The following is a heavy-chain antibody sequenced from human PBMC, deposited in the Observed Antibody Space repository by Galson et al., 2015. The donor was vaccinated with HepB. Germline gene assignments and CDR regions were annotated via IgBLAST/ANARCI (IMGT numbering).Heavy chain of an antibody. CDR2: TYYRSKWYN. J-gene: IGHJ5*02. Sequence: CAISGDSVSSNSAAWNWIRQSPSRGLEWLGRTYYRSKWYNDYAVSVKSRITINPDTSKNQFSLQLNSVTPEDTAVYYCARDPDVVTSANWFDPWGQGTLVTVSS. CDR1: GDSVSSNSAA. CDR3: ARDPDVVTSANWFDP. V-gene: IGHV6-1*01. D-gene: IGHD2-15*01.